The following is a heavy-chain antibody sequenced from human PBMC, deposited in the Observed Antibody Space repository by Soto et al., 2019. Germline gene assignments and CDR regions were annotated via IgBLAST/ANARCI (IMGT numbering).Heavy chain of an antibody. Sequence: GGSLRLSCVASGFAFKNYAMTWVRQGPGKGLECVSGISGSGNTYYADSVKGRFTISRDNPKNTVYLQMDSLRAEDTAVYYCAKRGPVVTLEKYFHYWGQGALVTVSS. V-gene: IGHV3-23*01. CDR3: AKRGPVVTLEKYFHY. CDR1: GFAFKNYA. D-gene: IGHD2-21*02. J-gene: IGHJ4*02. CDR2: ISGSGNT.